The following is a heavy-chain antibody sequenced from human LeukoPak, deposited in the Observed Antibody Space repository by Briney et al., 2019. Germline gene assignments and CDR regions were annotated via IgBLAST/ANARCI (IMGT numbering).Heavy chain of an antibody. D-gene: IGHD6-13*01. Sequence: ASVKVSCKASGYTFTSYAMNWVRQAPGQGLEWMGWINTNTGNPTYAQGFTGRFVFSLDTSVSTAYLQISSLKAEDTAVYYCARDSVDYIAAWYSSSWFHPRHFDYWGQGPLVTVSS. CDR3: ARDSVDYIAAWYSSSWFHPRHFDY. V-gene: IGHV7-4-1*02. J-gene: IGHJ4*02. CDR2: INTNTGNP. CDR1: GYTFTSYA.